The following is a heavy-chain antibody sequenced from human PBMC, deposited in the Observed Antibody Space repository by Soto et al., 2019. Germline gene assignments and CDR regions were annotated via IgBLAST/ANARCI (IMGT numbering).Heavy chain of an antibody. CDR3: DRVPYCASTSCYGGFHY. J-gene: IGHJ4*02. D-gene: IGHD2-2*01. Sequence: GGSLRLSCTVSGFSVADYAMGWFRQAPGKGLEWISFIRSRAYGGTTEDAASVKGRFTISRDDSRNIAYLQMNSLKTEDTAVYYCDRVPYCASTSCYGGFHYWGQGTLVTVSS. CDR2: IRSRAYGGTT. CDR1: GFSVADYA. V-gene: IGHV3-49*03.